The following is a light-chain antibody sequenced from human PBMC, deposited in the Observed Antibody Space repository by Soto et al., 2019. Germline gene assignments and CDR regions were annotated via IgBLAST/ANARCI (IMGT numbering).Light chain of an antibody. V-gene: IGKV3-15*01. CDR2: GAS. CDR1: QRVSSN. J-gene: IGKJ1*01. Sequence: EIVMTQSPATLSVSPGERATLSCRASQRVSSNLAWYQQKPGQAPRLLIYGASTRATGIPARFSGSGSGTEFTLTISSLLSEDFAVYYCQQYNNWPPWTFGQGTKVEIK. CDR3: QQYNNWPPWT.